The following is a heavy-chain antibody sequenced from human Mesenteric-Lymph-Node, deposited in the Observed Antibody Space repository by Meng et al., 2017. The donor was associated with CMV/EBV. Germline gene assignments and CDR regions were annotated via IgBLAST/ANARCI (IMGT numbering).Heavy chain of an antibody. D-gene: IGHD5-12*01. Sequence: GGSLRLSCAASGFTFSSYWMSWVRQAPGKGLEWVAFIRYDEGNKYYADSVKGRFTISRDNSENTLYLQMNSLRAEDTAVYYCARDRGGPNYYYYYGMDVWGQGTTVTVSS. J-gene: IGHJ6*02. CDR1: GFTFSSYW. CDR3: ARDRGGPNYYYYYGMDV. CDR2: IRYDEGNK. V-gene: IGHV3-30*02.